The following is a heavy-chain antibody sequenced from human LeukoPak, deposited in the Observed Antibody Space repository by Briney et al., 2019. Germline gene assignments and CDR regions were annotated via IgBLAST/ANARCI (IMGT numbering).Heavy chain of an antibody. CDR3: AKDAGGDGYNLNYFDY. Sequence: GGSLRLSCAASGFTFSSYGMHWVRQAPGKGLEWVAVISYDGSNKYYADSVKGRFTISRDNSKNTLYLQMNSLRAEDTAVYYCAKDAGGDGYNLNYFDYWGQGTLVTVSS. V-gene: IGHV3-30*18. CDR2: ISYDGSNK. CDR1: GFTFSSYG. J-gene: IGHJ4*02. D-gene: IGHD5-24*01.